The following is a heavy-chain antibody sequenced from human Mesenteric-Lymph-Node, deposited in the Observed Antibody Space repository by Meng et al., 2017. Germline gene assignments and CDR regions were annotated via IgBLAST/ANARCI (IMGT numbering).Heavy chain of an antibody. V-gene: IGHV3-23*01. D-gene: IGHD4-17*01. Sequence: GESLKISCAASGFTFSSYAMSWVRQAPGKGLEWVSAISGSGGSTYYADFVKGRFTISRDNSKNMLFMQMNSLRADDTAIYYCARYTGIFVTTSPFFDYWGQGILVTVSS. CDR2: ISGSGGST. CDR3: ARYTGIFVTTSPFFDY. CDR1: GFTFSSYA. J-gene: IGHJ4*02.